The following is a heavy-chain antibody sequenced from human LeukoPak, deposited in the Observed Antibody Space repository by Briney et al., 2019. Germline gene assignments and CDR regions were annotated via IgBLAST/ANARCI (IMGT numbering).Heavy chain of an antibody. CDR1: GGSISSYY. J-gene: IGHJ5*02. D-gene: IGHD1-1*01. CDR3: ARSPTTGNWFDP. Sequence: SETLSLTCTVSGGSISSYYWSWIRQPAGKGLEWIGRIYTSGSTNYNPSLKSRVTMSIDTSKNQFSLKLSSVTAADTAVYYCARSPTTGNWFDPWGQGTLVAVSS. V-gene: IGHV4-4*07. CDR2: IYTSGST.